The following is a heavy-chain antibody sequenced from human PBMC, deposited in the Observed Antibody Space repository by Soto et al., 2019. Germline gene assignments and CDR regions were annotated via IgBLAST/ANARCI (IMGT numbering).Heavy chain of an antibody. CDR2: FDPEDGET. V-gene: IGHV1-24*01. CDR3: ATDQGVGATTYTLGGMDV. Sequence: QVQLVQSGAEVKKPGASVKVSCKVSGYTLTELSMHWVRQAPGKGLEWMGGFDPEDGETIYAQKFQGRVTMTEDTSTDTAYMELSSLRSEDTAVYYCATDQGVGATTYTLGGMDVWGQGTTVTVSS. CDR1: GYTLTELS. D-gene: IGHD1-26*01. J-gene: IGHJ6*02.